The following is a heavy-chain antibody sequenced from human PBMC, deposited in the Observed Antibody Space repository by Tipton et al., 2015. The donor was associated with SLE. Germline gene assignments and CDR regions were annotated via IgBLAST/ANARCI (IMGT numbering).Heavy chain of an antibody. CDR1: GGSISSYY. Sequence: TLSLTCTISGGSISSYYWTWIRQSPGKGLEWIGYVYVSGSTNYNPSLKSRVTISVDTSKNQFSLKLTSVTAADTAVYYCARHEDITVFGVVYYWGPGTLVTVSS. D-gene: IGHD3-3*01. J-gene: IGHJ4*02. CDR3: ARHEDITVFGVVYY. V-gene: IGHV4-59*08. CDR2: VYVSGST.